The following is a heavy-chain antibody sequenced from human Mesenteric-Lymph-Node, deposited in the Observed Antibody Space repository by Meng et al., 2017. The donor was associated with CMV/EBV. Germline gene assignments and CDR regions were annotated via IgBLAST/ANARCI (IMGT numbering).Heavy chain of an antibody. CDR2: ISSSGSTI. J-gene: IGHJ3*02. CDR1: GFTFSDYY. Sequence: GESLKISCAASGFTFSDYYMSWIRQAPGKGLEWVSYISSSGSTIYYADSVKGRFTISRDNAKNSLYLQMNSLRAEDTAVYYCARQRYYDFWSGNDAFDIWGQGTMVTVSS. CDR3: ARQRYYDFWSGNDAFDI. D-gene: IGHD3-3*01. V-gene: IGHV3-11*01.